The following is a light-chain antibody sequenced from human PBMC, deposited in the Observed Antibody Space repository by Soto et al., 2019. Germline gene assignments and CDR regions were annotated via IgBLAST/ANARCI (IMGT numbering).Light chain of an antibody. V-gene: IGLV2-14*01. J-gene: IGLJ1*01. CDR1: SSDVGNGYDS. Sequence: QSVLTQPASVSGSPGQSITISCSGSSSDVGNGYDSVSWYQQHPGKAPQLMIYAVSNRPSGVSNRFSASKSGNTASLFISGLQAEDEADYYCSSYTSDSSYVFGSGTKVTVL. CDR3: SSYTSDSSYV. CDR2: AVS.